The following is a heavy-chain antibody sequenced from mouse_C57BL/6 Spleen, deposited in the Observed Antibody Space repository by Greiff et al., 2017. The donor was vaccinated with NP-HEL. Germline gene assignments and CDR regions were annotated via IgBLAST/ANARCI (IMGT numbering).Heavy chain of an antibody. CDR1: GYTFTDYN. V-gene: IGHV1-18*01. J-gene: IGHJ4*01. CDR2: INPNNGGT. CDR3: ARSIYYDYDGYYYAMDY. Sequence: EVQLQQSGPELVKPGASVKIPCKASGYTFTDYNMDWGKQSHGKSLEWIGDINPNNGGTIYNQKFKGKATLTVDKSYSTAYMELRSLTSEDTAVYDWARSIYYDYDGYYYAMDYWGQGTSVTVSS. D-gene: IGHD2-4*01.